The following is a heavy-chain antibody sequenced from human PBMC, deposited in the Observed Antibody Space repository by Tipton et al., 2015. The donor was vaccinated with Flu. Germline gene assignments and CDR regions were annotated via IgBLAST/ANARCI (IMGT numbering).Heavy chain of an antibody. Sequence: SLRLSCAASGFTFSNYGMHWVRQAPGKGLEWVAVIRYDASDQRYADSVKGRFTISRDNSKNMVYLQMNSLRVEDTAVYYCTRGNPPSSDTDYWGQGTLVTVSS. V-gene: IGHV3-33*01. D-gene: IGHD3-22*01. CDR1: GFTFSNYG. CDR2: IRYDASDQ. J-gene: IGHJ4*02. CDR3: TRGNPPSSDTDY.